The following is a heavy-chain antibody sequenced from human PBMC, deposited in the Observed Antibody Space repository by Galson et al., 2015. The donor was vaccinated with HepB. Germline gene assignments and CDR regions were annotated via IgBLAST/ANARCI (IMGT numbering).Heavy chain of an antibody. CDR2: IGGGGST. V-gene: IGHV3-23*01. CDR3: AKGDVWGSAALNYGMDV. J-gene: IGHJ6*02. Sequence: SLRLSCAASGFTFNSYAMTWVRQAPGKGLEWVAAIGGGGSTSYAESVKGRFTISRDNSKNMVFLQMYSLRAEDTAVYYCAKGDVWGSAALNYGMDVWGQGTTVTVSS. CDR1: GFTFNSYA. D-gene: IGHD3-16*01.